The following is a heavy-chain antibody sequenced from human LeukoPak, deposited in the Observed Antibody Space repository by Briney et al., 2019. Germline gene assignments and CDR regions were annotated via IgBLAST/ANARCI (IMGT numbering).Heavy chain of an antibody. V-gene: IGHV3-43D*03. J-gene: IGHJ4*02. CDR1: GFTFDDYA. CDR3: AKDSGYHGSGSHNFFAK. D-gene: IGHD3-10*01. Sequence: GGSLRLSCAASGFTFDDYAMHWVRQAPGKGLEWVALITWDGGSTNYEASVKGRFTISRDNSRNSLYLQMNSLRVEDTAMYYCAKDSGYHGSGSHNFFAKWGQGTLVTVSS. CDR2: ITWDGGST.